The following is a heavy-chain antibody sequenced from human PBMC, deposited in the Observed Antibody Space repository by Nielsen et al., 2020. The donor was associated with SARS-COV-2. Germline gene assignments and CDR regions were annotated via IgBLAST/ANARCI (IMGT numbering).Heavy chain of an antibody. CDR2: VSHSGSI. CDR1: GGSVSSNDW. CDR3: ARGHLVVVPSPILGLGPFFYSFYLDV. J-gene: IGHJ6*03. Sequence: SETLSLTCAVSGGSVSSNDWWTWVRQSPRKGLEWIGEVSHSGSINYNPSLKSRVTLSMDKSKRQFSLRLTSVSAADTAVYFCARGHLVVVPSPILGLGPFFYSFYLDVWGKGTTVTVSS. V-gene: IGHV4-4*02. D-gene: IGHD2-2*02.